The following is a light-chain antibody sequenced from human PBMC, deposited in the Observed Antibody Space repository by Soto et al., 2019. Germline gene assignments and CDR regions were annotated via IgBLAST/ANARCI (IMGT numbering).Light chain of an antibody. CDR2: WAS. CDR1: QSVLYSSNNKNY. CDR3: QQYYSTPLT. V-gene: IGKV4-1*01. J-gene: IGKJ4*01. Sequence: DIVMTQSPDSLAVSLGERATINRKSSQSVLYSSNNKNYLAWYQQKPGQPPKLLIYWASTRESGVPDRFSGSGSGTDFTLTISSLQAEDVAVYYCQQYYSTPLTCGGGTKVDNK.